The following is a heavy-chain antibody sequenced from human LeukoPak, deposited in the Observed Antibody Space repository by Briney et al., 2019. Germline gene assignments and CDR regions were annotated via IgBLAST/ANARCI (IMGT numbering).Heavy chain of an antibody. V-gene: IGHV3-21*01. J-gene: IGHJ4*02. CDR3: ARDPINIATAANGFDY. D-gene: IGHD6-13*01. Sequence: PGGSLRLSCAASGFTFNSYNMNWVRQAPGKGLEWVSSISSGSTYRDYADSVKGRFTVSRDNAKNSLYLQMNSLRVEDTALYYCARDPINIATAANGFDYWGQGTLVTVSS. CDR2: ISSGSTYR. CDR1: GFTFNSYN.